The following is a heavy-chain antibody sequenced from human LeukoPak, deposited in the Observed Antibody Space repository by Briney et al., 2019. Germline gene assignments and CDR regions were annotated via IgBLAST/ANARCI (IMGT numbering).Heavy chain of an antibody. D-gene: IGHD6-19*01. J-gene: IGHJ4*02. CDR2: ISAYNGNT. CDR3: ARDLTPTVAGIYRY. Sequence: ASVKVSCKASGYTFTSYGISWVRQAPGQGLEWMGWISAYNGNTNYAQKFQGRVTMTTDTSTSTTYMELRSLRSDDTAVYYCARDLTPTVAGIYRYWGQGTLVTVSS. CDR1: GYTFTSYG. V-gene: IGHV1-18*01.